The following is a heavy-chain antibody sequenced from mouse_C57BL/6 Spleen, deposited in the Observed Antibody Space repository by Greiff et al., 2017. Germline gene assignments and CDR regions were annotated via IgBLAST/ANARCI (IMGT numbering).Heavy chain of an antibody. CDR1: GFTFSNYW. CDR3: TESYYGDDYAMDY. J-gene: IGHJ4*01. CDR2: IRLKSDNYAT. D-gene: IGHD1-1*01. Sequence: EVKLVESGGGLVQPGGSMKLSCVASGFTFSNYWMNWVRQSPEKGLEWVAQIRLKSDNYATHYAESVKGMFTISRDDSKSSVYLQMNNLMAEDTGTYYCTESYYGDDYAMDYWGQGTSVTVSS. V-gene: IGHV6-3*01.